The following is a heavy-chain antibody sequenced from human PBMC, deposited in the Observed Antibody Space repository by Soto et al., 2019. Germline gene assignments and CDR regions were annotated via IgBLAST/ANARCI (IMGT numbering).Heavy chain of an antibody. CDR3: AREGQWLVEFHYGMDV. CDR1: GGSISSGNW. V-gene: IGHV4-4*02. Sequence: GTLSLTSAVSGGSISSGNWWSCVRQPPGKGLEWIGEIYHSGSTNYNPSLKSRVTISVDKSKNQFSLKLSSVTAADTAVYYCAREGQWLVEFHYGMDVWGQGTTVTVSS. J-gene: IGHJ6*02. D-gene: IGHD6-19*01. CDR2: IYHSGST.